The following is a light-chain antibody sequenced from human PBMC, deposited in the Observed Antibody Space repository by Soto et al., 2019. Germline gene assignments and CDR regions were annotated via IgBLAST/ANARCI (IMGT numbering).Light chain of an antibody. CDR1: QSMSSW. Sequence: DIQMTQSPSTLSASVGDRVTITCRASQSMSSWLAWYQQKPGKAPKLLIYKASSLESGVPSRFSGSGSGTEFTLTISSLQPDDFATYYCQHFTGTFGPGTKVEIK. CDR2: KAS. V-gene: IGKV1-5*03. J-gene: IGKJ1*01. CDR3: QHFTGT.